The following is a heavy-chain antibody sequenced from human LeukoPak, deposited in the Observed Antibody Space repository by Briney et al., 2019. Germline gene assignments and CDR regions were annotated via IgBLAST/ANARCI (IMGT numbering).Heavy chain of an antibody. Sequence: SVKVSCKASGSAFSGYTITWVRQAPGQGLEWVGGIITNMASTNYAQKFQGRVTISADDSTSTAYMQLRSLTSEDTAFYYCALAFSGYDRWFPEPPDQWGQGTLVTVSS. V-gene: IGHV1-69*13. CDR3: ALAFSGYDRWFPEPPDQ. J-gene: IGHJ4*02. D-gene: IGHD5-12*01. CDR2: IITNMAST. CDR1: GSAFSGYT.